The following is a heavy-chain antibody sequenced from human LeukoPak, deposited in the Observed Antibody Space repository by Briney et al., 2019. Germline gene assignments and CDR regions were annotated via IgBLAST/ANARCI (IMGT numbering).Heavy chain of an antibody. Sequence: GESLKISCKGSGYSFTTYWIGWVRQMPGKGLEWMGILYPGDSDTRYSPSFQGQVSISADKSISTAYLQWSSLRASDTAMYYCAILQVLDGKPNYDHDGMDVWGQGTTVTVSS. J-gene: IGHJ6*02. CDR3: AILQVLDGKPNYDHDGMDV. D-gene: IGHD3-10*01. V-gene: IGHV5-51*01. CDR1: GYSFTTYW. CDR2: LYPGDSDT.